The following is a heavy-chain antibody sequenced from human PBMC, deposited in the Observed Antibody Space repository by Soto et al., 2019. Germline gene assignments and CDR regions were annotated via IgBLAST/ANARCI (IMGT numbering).Heavy chain of an antibody. D-gene: IGHD3-10*01. CDR2: IYYSGTT. CDR3: AREKGSGTHMGFDF. Sequence: SETLSLTCRVSVGSITTNNWWHRVRQPPEKGLEWIGEIYYSGTTNYNPSLQSRVTLSVDTSKNLFSLNLYSVTAADTAVYFCAREKGSGTHMGFDFWGQGILVTVSS. J-gene: IGHJ4*02. V-gene: IGHV4-4*02. CDR1: VGSITTNNW.